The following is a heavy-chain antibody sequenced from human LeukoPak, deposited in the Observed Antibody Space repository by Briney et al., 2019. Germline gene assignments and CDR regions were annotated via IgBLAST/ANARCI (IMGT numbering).Heavy chain of an antibody. V-gene: IGHV3-30*02. CDR2: IWYGGSNK. J-gene: IGHJ6*03. Sequence: HPGGSLRLSCAASGFTFSSYGMHWVRQAPGKGLEWVAVIWYGGSNKYYVDSVKGRFTISRDNSKNTLYLQMNSLRAEDTAVYYCAKDAVPAAMRGDYYYYYYMDVWGKGTTVTVSS. CDR3: AKDAVPAAMRGDYYYYYYMDV. CDR1: GFTFSSYG. D-gene: IGHD2-2*01.